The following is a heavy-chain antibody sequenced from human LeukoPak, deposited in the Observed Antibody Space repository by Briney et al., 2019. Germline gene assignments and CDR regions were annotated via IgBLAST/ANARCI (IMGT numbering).Heavy chain of an antibody. D-gene: IGHD6-19*01. J-gene: IGHJ5*02. V-gene: IGHV3-7*03. CDR1: GFTFSSYW. Sequence: GGSLRLSCAASGFTFSSYWMSWVRQAPGKGLEWVANIKHDASEKYFMESLKGRFTISRDNSKNTLYLQMNSLRAEDTAVYYCAKGLAVAGYNWFDPWGQGTLVTVSS. CDR3: AKGLAVAGYNWFDP. CDR2: IKHDASEK.